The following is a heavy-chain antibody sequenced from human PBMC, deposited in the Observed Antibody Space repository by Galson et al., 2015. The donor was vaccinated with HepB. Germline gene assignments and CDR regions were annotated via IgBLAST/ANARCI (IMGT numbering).Heavy chain of an antibody. J-gene: IGHJ6*02. CDR2: IYYSGSV. V-gene: IGHV4-31*03. CDR1: GGSISSGGCY. Sequence: LSLTCTVSGGSISSGGCYWTWIRQQPGKGLEWIGYIYYSGSVYYNPSLKSRVTISVDTSKNQFSLKMTSVTAADTAVYYCARDRLRYFGEDGMDVWGQGTTVTVSS. D-gene: IGHD3-9*01. CDR3: ARDRLRYFGEDGMDV.